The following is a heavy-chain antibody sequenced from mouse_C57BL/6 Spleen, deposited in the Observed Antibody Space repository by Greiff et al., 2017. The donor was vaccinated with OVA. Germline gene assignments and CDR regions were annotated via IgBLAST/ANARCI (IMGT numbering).Heavy chain of an antibody. J-gene: IGHJ2*01. V-gene: IGHV5-9*01. D-gene: IGHD4-1*01. CDR1: GFTFSSYT. CDR2: ISGGGGNT. Sequence: EVKLVESGGGLVKPGGSLKLSCAASGFTFSSYTMSWVRQTPEKRLEWVATISGGGGNTYYPDSVKGRFTISRDNAKNTLYLQMSSLRSEDTALYYCARRWDGGFDYWGQGTTLTVSS. CDR3: ARRWDGGFDY.